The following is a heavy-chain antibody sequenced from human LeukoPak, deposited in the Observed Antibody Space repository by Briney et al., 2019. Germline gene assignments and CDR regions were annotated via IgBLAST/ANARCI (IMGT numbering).Heavy chain of an antibody. J-gene: IGHJ4*02. CDR2: INPNSGGT. CDR1: GYTFTGYY. CDR3: ARSIAVERNYFDY. Sequence: GASVKVSCKASGYTFTGYYMHWVRQAPGQGLEWMGWINPNSGGTNYAQKFQGRVTMTRDTSISTAYMELSRLRSDDTAVYYCARSIAVERNYFDYWGQGTLVTVSS. V-gene: IGHV1-2*02. D-gene: IGHD6-6*01.